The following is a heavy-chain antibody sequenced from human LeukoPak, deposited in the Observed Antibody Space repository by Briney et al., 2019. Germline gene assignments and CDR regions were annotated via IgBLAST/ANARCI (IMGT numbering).Heavy chain of an antibody. V-gene: IGHV1-69*05. CDR1: GCTFSSYA. D-gene: IGHD3-9*01. J-gene: IGHJ2*01. CDR2: IIPIYGTA. CDR3: ARETATRDILASTKGPSDYF. Sequence: AVKVSFNASGCTFSSYAISWVRQAPGQGLEWMGRIIPIYGTANYAQKFQGRVTITTDESTSTDYMELSILRSEDTAVYYCARETATRDILASTKGPSDYF.